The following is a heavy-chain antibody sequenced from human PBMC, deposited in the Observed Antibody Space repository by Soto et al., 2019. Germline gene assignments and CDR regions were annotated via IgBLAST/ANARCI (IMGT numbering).Heavy chain of an antibody. CDR2: ISSGSSDT. V-gene: IGHV3-21*01. CDR1: GFTFSRVS. J-gene: IGHJ4*02. CDR3: ARVAY. Sequence: VGSLRLSCEASGFTFSRVSMNWVRQAPGKGLEWVASISSGSSDTWYADSVKGRFIISRDNAQNSLFLQMNTLRPEDTAMYYCARVAYWGPGTQVTVSS.